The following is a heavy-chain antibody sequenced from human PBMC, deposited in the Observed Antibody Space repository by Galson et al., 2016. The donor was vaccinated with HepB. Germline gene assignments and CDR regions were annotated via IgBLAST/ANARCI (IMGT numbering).Heavy chain of an antibody. D-gene: IGHD4-17*01. Sequence: SLRLSCAASGFIFSDYYMSWIRQAPGKGLEWVTYISSSGSYTYYADSVKGRFTISRDNAKNSLYLQLNSLRVEDTAVYYCARERDFGDYVVFDYWGQGSLATVSS. CDR3: ARERDFGDYVVFDY. V-gene: IGHV3-11*06. J-gene: IGHJ4*02. CDR1: GFIFSDYY. CDR2: ISSSGSYT.